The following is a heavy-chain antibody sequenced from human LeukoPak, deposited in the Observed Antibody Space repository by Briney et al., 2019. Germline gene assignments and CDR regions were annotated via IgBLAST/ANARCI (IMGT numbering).Heavy chain of an antibody. V-gene: IGHV3-23*01. CDR1: GFTFSSYD. Sequence: GGSLRLSCAASGFTFSSYDMTWVRQAPGKGLEWVSAISGSGGSTYYADSVKGRFTISRDNSKNTLYLQMNSLRAEDTAVYYCARGLGYCTTTSCYLPFDYWGQGTLVTVSS. CDR3: ARGLGYCTTTSCYLPFDY. CDR2: ISGSGGST. D-gene: IGHD2-2*01. J-gene: IGHJ4*02.